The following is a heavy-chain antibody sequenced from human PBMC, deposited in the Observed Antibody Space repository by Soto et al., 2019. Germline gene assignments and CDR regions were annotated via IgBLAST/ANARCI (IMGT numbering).Heavy chain of an antibody. CDR2: IGTSGTLI. CDR3: LRDRDWAFYI. CDR1: GFTFSSYS. V-gene: IGHV3-48*02. D-gene: IGHD3-9*01. Sequence: EVQLVESGGGLVQPGGSLRLSCAASGFTFSSYSFNWVRQAPGKGLEWISHIGTSGTLIDYADSVKGRFTISRDNAKNSLYLQMSSLRDEDTAVYYCLRDRDWAFYILGQGTIVIVS. J-gene: IGHJ3*02.